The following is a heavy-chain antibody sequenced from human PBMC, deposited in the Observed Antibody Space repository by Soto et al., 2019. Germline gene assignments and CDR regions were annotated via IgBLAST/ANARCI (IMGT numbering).Heavy chain of an antibody. CDR3: ARDLAAADY. J-gene: IGHJ4*02. D-gene: IGHD6-13*01. Sequence: QVQLVQSGAEVKKPGASVKVSCKASGYTFTNYYIHWVRQAPGQGLKCMGIINPTGGSTNYAQKFQGRVTLTMDTSTSTVYMELSSLRFEDTAVYYCARDLAAADYWGQGTLVTVSS. CDR2: INPTGGST. V-gene: IGHV1-46*01. CDR1: GYTFTNYY.